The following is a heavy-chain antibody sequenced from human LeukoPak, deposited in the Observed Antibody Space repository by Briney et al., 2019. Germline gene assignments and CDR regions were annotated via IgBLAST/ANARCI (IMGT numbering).Heavy chain of an antibody. CDR3: ARDNTWNYEY. J-gene: IGHJ4*02. CDR2: IRADGATT. CDR1: GYTFGDYV. D-gene: IGHD1-7*01. Sequence: GGSLRLSCAASGYTFGDYVMHWVRQAPGKGLEWVSLIRADGATTRYTDSVKGRFTISRDNSKDSLYLQMNSLRTEDTALYYCARDNTWNYEYWGQGTLVIVSS. V-gene: IGHV3-43*02.